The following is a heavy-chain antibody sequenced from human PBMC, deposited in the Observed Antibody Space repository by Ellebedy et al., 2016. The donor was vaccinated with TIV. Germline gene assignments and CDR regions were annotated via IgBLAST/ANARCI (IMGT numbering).Heavy chain of an antibody. Sequence: GESLKISCEASGLTFSSHWMSWVRQAPGKGLEWVANFNQDGSEKYYVDSVKGRFTISRDNAKNSLYLHMNSLRAEDTDIYFCAKKKKVGDTRGNNFDYWGQGTLVTVSS. D-gene: IGHD6-19*01. CDR3: AKKKKVGDTRGNNFDY. V-gene: IGHV3-7*03. CDR1: GLTFSSHW. CDR2: FNQDGSEK. J-gene: IGHJ4*02.